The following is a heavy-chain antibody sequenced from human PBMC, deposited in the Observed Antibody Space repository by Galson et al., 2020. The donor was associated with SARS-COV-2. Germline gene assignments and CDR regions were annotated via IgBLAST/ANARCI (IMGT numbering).Heavy chain of an antibody. CDR3: ARGLLWFGELFPYFDY. J-gene: IGHJ4*02. CDR2: ISYDGSNK. Sequence: GESLKISCAASGFTFSSYAMHWVRQAPGKGLEWVAVISYDGSNKYYADSVKGRFTISRDNSKNTLYLQMNSLRADDTAVYYCARGLLWFGELFPYFDYWGQGTLVTVSS. D-gene: IGHD3-10*01. CDR1: GFTFSSYA. V-gene: IGHV3-30*04.